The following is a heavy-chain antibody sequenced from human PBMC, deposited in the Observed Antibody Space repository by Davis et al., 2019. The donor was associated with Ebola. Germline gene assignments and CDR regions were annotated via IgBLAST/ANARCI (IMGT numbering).Heavy chain of an antibody. CDR1: GFTFSSYE. CDR2: ISYDGSNK. Sequence: GESLKISCAASGFTFSSYEMNWVRQAPGKGLEWVAVISYDGSNKYYADSVKGRFTISRDNSKNTLHLQMNGLRAEDTAIYYCAAEGRSSRPGYWGQGTLVTVSS. V-gene: IGHV3-30-3*01. CDR3: AAEGRSSRPGY. D-gene: IGHD3-10*01. J-gene: IGHJ4*02.